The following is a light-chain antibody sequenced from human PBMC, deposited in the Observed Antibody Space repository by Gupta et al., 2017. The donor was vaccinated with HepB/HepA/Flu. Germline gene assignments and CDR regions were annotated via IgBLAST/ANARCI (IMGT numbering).Light chain of an antibody. CDR1: WSNVGNNA. J-gene: IGLJ3*02. CDR2: EDD. CDR3: EAWDDNRNGVV. V-gene: IGLV1-36*01. Sequence: SVVTQPPSVSEAPRQRVTISCSGSWSNVGNNAVNWYQQLPGKAPKLLIYEDDLLPSGVADRFSGSKSGTSDSLAIRGLQAEDEAEYYCEAWDDNRNGVVFGGGTKLTVL.